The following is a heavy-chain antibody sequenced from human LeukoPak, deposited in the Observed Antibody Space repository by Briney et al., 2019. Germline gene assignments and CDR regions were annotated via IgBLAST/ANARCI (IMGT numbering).Heavy chain of an antibody. V-gene: IGHV7-4-1*02. CDR1: GYTFSSYG. CDR3: ARERGGWYVHKPFDY. Sequence: VASVKVSCKASGYTFSSYGITWVRQAPGQGLEWMGWINTNTGNPTYAQGFTGRFVFSLDTSVSTAYLQISSLKAEDTAVYYCARERGGWYVHKPFDYWGQGTLVTVSS. J-gene: IGHJ4*02. CDR2: INTNTGNP. D-gene: IGHD6-19*01.